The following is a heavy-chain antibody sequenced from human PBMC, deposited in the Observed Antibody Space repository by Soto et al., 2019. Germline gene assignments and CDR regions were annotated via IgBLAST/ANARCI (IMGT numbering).Heavy chain of an antibody. CDR2: ISSSSSTI. D-gene: IGHD2-21*01. J-gene: IGHJ6*02. V-gene: IGHV3-48*02. Sequence: TGGSLRLSCAASGFTFSSYSMNWVRQAPGKGLEWVSYISSSSSTIYYADSVKGRFTISRDNAKNSLYLQMSSLRDEDTAVYYCASFVARVTFMDVWGQGTTVTVSS. CDR3: ASFVARVTFMDV. CDR1: GFTFSSYS.